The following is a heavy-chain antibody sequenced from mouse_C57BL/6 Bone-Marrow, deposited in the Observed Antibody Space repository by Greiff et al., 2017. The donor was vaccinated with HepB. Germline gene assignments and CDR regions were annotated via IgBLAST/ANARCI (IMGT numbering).Heavy chain of an antibody. D-gene: IGHD2-10*02. CDR2: ISSGGDYI. J-gene: IGHJ4*01. Sequence: EVKLVESGAGLVKPGGSLKLSCAASGFTFSSYAMSWVRQTPEKRLEWVAYISSGGDYIYYADTVKGRFTISRDNARNTLYLQMSSLKSEDTAMYYCTRGDVCYYAMDYWGQGTSVTVSS. CDR1: GFTFSSYA. CDR3: TRGDVCYYAMDY. V-gene: IGHV5-9-1*02.